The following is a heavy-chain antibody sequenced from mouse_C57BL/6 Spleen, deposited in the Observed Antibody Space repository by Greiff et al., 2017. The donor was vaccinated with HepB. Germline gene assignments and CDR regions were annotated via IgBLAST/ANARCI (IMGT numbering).Heavy chain of an antibody. CDR2: ISYDGSN. Sequence: ESGPGLVKPSQSLSLTCSVPGYSITSGYYWNWIRQFPGNKLEWMGYISYDGSNNYNPSLKNRISITRDTSKNQFFLKLNSVTTEDTATYYCARDSSGPWFAYWGQGTLVTVSA. CDR1: GYSITSGYY. V-gene: IGHV3-6*01. CDR3: ARDSSGPWFAY. J-gene: IGHJ3*01. D-gene: IGHD3-2*02.